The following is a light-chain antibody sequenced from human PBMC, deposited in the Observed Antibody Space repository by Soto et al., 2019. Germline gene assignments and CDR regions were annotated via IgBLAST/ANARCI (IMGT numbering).Light chain of an antibody. Sequence: QSALTQPASVSGSPGQSITISCTGTSSDVGGYNYVSWYQQHPGKAPKLMIYDDSNRPSGVSNRFSGSKSGNTASLTISGLEAEDEADYYCSSYTSSITRVFGGGTKVTVL. J-gene: IGLJ3*02. CDR2: DDS. CDR3: SSYTSSITRV. CDR1: SSDVGGYNY. V-gene: IGLV2-14*01.